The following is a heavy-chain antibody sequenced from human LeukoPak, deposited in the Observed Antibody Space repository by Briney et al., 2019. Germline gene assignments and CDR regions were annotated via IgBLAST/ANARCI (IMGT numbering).Heavy chain of an antibody. V-gene: IGHV1-2*02. Sequence: ASVKVSCKASGYTFTGYYMHWVRQAPGQGLEWMGWINPNSGGTNYAQKFQGRVTMTRDTSISTAYMELSRLRSDDTAVYYCARARHYRNLDAFDIWGQGTMVTVSS. CDR1: GYTFTGYY. D-gene: IGHD1-14*01. CDR3: ARARHYRNLDAFDI. CDR2: INPNSGGT. J-gene: IGHJ3*02.